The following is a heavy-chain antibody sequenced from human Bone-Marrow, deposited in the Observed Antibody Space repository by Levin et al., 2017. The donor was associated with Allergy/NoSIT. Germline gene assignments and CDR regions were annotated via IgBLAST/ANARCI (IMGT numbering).Heavy chain of an antibody. V-gene: IGHV4-4*07. CDR3: ARDPLIAPRWFDL. CDR1: GASISTAY. CDR2: FYTNGDT. Sequence: SQTLSLTCTVSGASISTAYWSWIRPPAGKGLEWIGRFYTNGDTDYNPSLRSRVTMSLDTSKNQVSLRLSSVTAADTAVYFCARDPLIAPRWFDLWGRGTLVTVSS. J-gene: IGHJ2*01. D-gene: IGHD4-23*01.